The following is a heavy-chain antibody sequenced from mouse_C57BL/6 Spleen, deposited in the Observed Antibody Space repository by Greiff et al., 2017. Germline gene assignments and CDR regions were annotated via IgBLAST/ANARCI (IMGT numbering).Heavy chain of an antibody. CDR3: SRGDKYDYAVDY. CDR2: IDPSDSYT. Sequence: VQLQQSGAELVMPGASVKLSCKASGYTFTSYWMHWVKQRPGQGLEWIGEIDPSDSYTNYNQKFKGKATLTVDKSSSTAYMQLSRLTSADSAVXYCSRGDKYDYAVDYWGQGTSVTVSS. V-gene: IGHV1-69*01. CDR1: GYTFTSYW. J-gene: IGHJ4*01. D-gene: IGHD3-3*01.